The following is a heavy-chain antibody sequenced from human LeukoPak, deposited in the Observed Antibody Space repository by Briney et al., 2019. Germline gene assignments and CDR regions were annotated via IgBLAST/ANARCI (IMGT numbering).Heavy chain of an antibody. V-gene: IGHV3-7*04. J-gene: IGHJ4*02. D-gene: IGHD5-18*01. CDR2: IKEDGSEV. CDR3: ARGYTCGY. Sequence: GGSLRLSCVGSGFSFSHFWLSWVRQPPGKGLEWVANIKEDGSEVNYADSVRGRFTISRDNAKNSLYLQMNSPRAEDTAVYYCARGYTCGYWGQGTLVIVSS. CDR1: GFSFSHFW.